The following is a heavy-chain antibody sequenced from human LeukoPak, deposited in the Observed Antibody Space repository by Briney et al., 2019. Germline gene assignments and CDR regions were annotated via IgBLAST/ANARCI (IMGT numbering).Heavy chain of an antibody. CDR2: TYYRSKWYN. CDR1: GDSVSSNSAA. CDR3: ASDLAVAGSWFDP. J-gene: IGHJ5*02. D-gene: IGHD6-19*01. V-gene: IGHV6-1*01. Sequence: SQTLSLTCAISGDSVSSNSAAWNWIRQSPSRGLGWLGRTYYRSKWYNDYAVSVKSRITINPDTSKNQFSLKLSSVTAADTAVYYCASDLAVAGSWFDPWGQGTLVTVSS.